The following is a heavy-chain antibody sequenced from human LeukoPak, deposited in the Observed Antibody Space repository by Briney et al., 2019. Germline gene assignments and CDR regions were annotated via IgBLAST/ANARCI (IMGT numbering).Heavy chain of an antibody. Sequence: GGSLRLSCVASGFSFRRSGMHWVRQAPGKGLEWVAFIYYDGTNTYYADSLKGRITISRDNSKNTLYLQLSSLRAEDTAAYHCANGSSGSYSPFQYWGQGTLVTVSS. D-gene: IGHD3-10*01. V-gene: IGHV3-30*02. CDR1: GFSFRRSG. CDR2: IYYDGTNT. J-gene: IGHJ4*02. CDR3: ANGSSGSYSPFQY.